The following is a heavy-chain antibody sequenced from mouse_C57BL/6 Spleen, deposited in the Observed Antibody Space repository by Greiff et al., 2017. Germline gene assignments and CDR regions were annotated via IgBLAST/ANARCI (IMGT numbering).Heavy chain of an antibody. CDR2: INPNSGST. CDR1: GYTFTSYW. CDR3: ARWDLFGYDESYFDY. V-gene: IGHV1-64*01. J-gene: IGHJ2*01. D-gene: IGHD2-2*01. Sequence: QVQLKQPGAELVKPGASVKLSCKASGYTFTSYWMHWVKQRPGQGLEWIGMINPNSGSTNYNEKFKSKATLTVDKSSSTAYMQLSSLTSEDSAVYYCARWDLFGYDESYFDYWGQGTTLTVSS.